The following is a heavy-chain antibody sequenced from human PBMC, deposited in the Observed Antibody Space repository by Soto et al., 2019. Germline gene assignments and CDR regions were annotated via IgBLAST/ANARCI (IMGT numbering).Heavy chain of an antibody. CDR3: AHEGSGNSGSLFDY. CDR2: IYWDDDK. V-gene: IGHV2-5*02. CDR1: GFSLSTSGVG. D-gene: IGHD5-12*01. J-gene: IGHJ4*02. Sequence: QITLKESGPTLVKPTQTLTLTCTFSGFSLSTSGVGVGWIRQPPGKALEWLALIYWDDDKRYSPSLKSRLTIPKDTSNTPVVLTRAHTDTVDTSTYSCAHEGSGNSGSLFDYWGQGTLVTVSS.